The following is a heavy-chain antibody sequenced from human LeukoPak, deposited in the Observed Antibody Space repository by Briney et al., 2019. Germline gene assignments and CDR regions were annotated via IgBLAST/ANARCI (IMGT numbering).Heavy chain of an antibody. CDR3: ARGRGIYYFDY. CDR1: GGSISSGGYY. J-gene: IGHJ4*02. D-gene: IGHD5-24*01. CDR2: IYYSGST. V-gene: IGHV4-31*03. Sequence: SETLSLTCTVSGGSISSGGYYCSWIRQHPGKGLEWIVYIYYSGSTYYNPSLKSRVSISVDTSKNQFSLKVSSVTAADTAVYYCARGRGIYYFDYWGQGTLVTVSS.